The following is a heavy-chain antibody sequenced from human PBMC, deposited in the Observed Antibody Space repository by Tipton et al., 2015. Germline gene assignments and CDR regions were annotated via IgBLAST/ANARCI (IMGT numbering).Heavy chain of an antibody. CDR3: VRRARRVGSHSYPYYFDY. CDR2: IYPGDSET. V-gene: IGHV5-51*01. Sequence: VQLVQSGPEVKKPGESLKISCKGSGYIFTSFWIGWVRQMPGKGLEWMGTIYPGDSETRYTPSFQGQVTISADKSITTAYLQWRSLKASDPAMYYCVRRARRVGSHSYPYYFDYWGRGTLVPVSS. J-gene: IGHJ4*02. D-gene: IGHD1-26*01. CDR1: GYIFTSFW.